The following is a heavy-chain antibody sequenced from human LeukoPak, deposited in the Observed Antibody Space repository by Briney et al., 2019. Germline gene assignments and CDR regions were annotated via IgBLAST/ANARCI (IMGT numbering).Heavy chain of an antibody. Sequence: PGGSLRLSCAASGFTFSSYSMNWVRQAPGKGLEWVSYISSSSSPIYYADSVKGRFTISRDNAKNSLYLQMNSLRAEDTAVYYCARGRADYYFDYWGQGTLVTVSS. V-gene: IGHV3-48*01. CDR2: ISSSSSPI. CDR1: GFTFSSYS. CDR3: ARGRADYYFDY. J-gene: IGHJ4*02.